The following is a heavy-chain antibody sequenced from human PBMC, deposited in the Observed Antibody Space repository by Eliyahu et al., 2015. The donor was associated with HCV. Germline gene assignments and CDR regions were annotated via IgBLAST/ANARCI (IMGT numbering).Heavy chain of an antibody. CDR2: IVVGSGNT. Sequence: QMQLVQSGPEVKKPGTSVKVSCKASGFTFTSSAVQWVRQARGQRLEWIGWIVVGSGNTNYAQKFQERVTITRDMSTSTAYMELSSLRSEDTAVYYCAAVGAMVPFDYWGQGTLVTVSS. CDR3: AAVGAMVPFDY. D-gene: IGHD5-18*01. J-gene: IGHJ4*02. V-gene: IGHV1-58*01. CDR1: GFTFTSSA.